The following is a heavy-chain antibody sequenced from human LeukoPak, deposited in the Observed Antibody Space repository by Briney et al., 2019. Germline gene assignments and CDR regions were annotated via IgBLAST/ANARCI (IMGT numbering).Heavy chain of an antibody. Sequence: GGSLRPSCAASGFTFSSYGMHWVRQAPGKGLEWVAFIRYDGSNKYYADSVKGRFTISRDNSKNTLYLQMNSLRAEDTAVYYCAKDPKEFYDFWSGSPFGYWGQGTLVTVSS. CDR2: IRYDGSNK. D-gene: IGHD3-3*01. V-gene: IGHV3-30*02. CDR1: GFTFSSYG. CDR3: AKDPKEFYDFWSGSPFGY. J-gene: IGHJ4*02.